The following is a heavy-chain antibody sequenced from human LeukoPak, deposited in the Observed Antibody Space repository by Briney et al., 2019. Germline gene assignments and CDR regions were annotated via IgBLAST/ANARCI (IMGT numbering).Heavy chain of an antibody. D-gene: IGHD2-2*01. J-gene: IGHJ4*02. Sequence: SETLSLTCAVYGGSFSGYYWSWIRQPPGKGLEWIGEINHSGSTNYNPSLKSRVTISVDTSKNQFSLKLSSVTAADTAVYYCARGYPPGYCSSTSCPARLFDYWGQGTLVTVSS. CDR2: INHSGST. V-gene: IGHV4-34*01. CDR3: ARGYPPGYCSSTSCPARLFDY. CDR1: GGSFSGYY.